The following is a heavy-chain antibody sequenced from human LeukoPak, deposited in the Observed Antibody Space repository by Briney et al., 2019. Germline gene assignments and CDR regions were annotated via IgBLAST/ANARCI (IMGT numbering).Heavy chain of an antibody. V-gene: IGHV2-70*11. CDR1: GVALSTSGMS. CDR3: ARMGSGNYRFDY. J-gene: IGHJ4*02. Sequence: SGHALLKPTQTLTLTCTFSGVALSTSGMSVSWIRQPPGKALEWLARIDWDDDKYYSTSVKTRLTLSKDTSKNQVVLTMTNMDPVDTATYYCARMGSGNYRFDYWGQGALVTVSS. CDR2: IDWDDDK. D-gene: IGHD1-26*01.